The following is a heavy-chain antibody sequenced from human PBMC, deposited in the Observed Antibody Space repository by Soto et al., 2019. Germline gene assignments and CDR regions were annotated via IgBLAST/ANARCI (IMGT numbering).Heavy chain of an antibody. D-gene: IGHD2-15*01. V-gene: IGHV3-74*01. Sequence: PGGSLRLSCAASGFTFSSYAMSWVRQAPGKGLVWVSRIDSDGSRITYADFVKGRFTISRDNAKNTVYLHMNSLTAEDTAVYYCVRTSLVVAVATREDFWGQGTLVTVSS. CDR1: GFTFSSYA. CDR3: VRTSLVVAVATREDF. J-gene: IGHJ4*02. CDR2: IDSDGSRI.